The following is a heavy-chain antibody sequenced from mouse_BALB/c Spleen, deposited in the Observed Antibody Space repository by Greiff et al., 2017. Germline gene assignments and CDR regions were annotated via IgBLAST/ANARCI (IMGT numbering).Heavy chain of an antibody. Sequence: EVMLVESGGGLVQPGGSRKLSCAASGFTFSSFGMHWVRQAPEKGLEWVAYISSGSSTIYYADTVKGRFTISRDNPKNTLFLQMTSLRSEDTAMYYCARWSDYGFAYWGQGTLVTVSA. CDR1: GFTFSSFG. CDR2: ISSGSSTI. D-gene: IGHD1-1*01. CDR3: ARWSDYGFAY. J-gene: IGHJ3*01. V-gene: IGHV5-17*02.